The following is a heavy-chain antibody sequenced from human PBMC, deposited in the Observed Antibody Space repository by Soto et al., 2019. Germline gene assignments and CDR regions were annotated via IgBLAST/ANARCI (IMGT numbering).Heavy chain of an antibody. CDR2: INGGNGNT. V-gene: IGHV1-3*01. D-gene: IGHD3-9*01. Sequence: SVKVSCKASEYTFTSYTMHWVRQAPGQRLEWMGWINGGNGNTKYSQKFQGRVTITRDTSASTAYMELSSLRSDDTAVYYCAKVGIWLWLHGAFDIWGQGTMVTVSS. J-gene: IGHJ3*02. CDR1: EYTFTSYT. CDR3: AKVGIWLWLHGAFDI.